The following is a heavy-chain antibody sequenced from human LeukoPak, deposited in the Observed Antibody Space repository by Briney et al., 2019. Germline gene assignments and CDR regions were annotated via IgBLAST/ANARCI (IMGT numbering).Heavy chain of an antibody. V-gene: IGHV3-9*01. Sequence: PGGSLRLSCAASGFTFDDYAMHWVRQAPGKGLEWVSGISWNSGSIGYADSVKGRFTISRDNAKNSLYLQMNSLRAEDTALYYCAKDDCSGGSCYSFDYWGQGTLVTVSS. J-gene: IGHJ4*02. CDR3: AKDDCSGGSCYSFDY. CDR2: ISWNSGSI. CDR1: GFTFDDYA. D-gene: IGHD2-15*01.